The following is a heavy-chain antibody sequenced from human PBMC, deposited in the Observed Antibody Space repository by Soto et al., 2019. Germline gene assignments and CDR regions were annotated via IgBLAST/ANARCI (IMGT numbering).Heavy chain of an antibody. V-gene: IGHV1-46*01. CDR1: GYTFTSYY. J-gene: IGHJ4*02. D-gene: IGHD3-22*01. Sequence: ASVKVSCKASGYTFTSYYIHWVRQAPGQGLEWMGIIKPRSDTTTYAQKFQGRIAMTRDTSTSTIYMELSSLRSEDTAVYYCARDSYYYDGHDYVFIAYWGQGTQVTVSS. CDR2: IKPRSDTT. CDR3: ARDSYYYDGHDYVFIAY.